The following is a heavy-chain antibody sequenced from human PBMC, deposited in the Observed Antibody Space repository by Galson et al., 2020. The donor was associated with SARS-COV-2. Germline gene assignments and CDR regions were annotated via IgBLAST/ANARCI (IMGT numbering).Heavy chain of an antibody. CDR3: AKGTNYYDSSGYFDY. Sequence: GGSLRLSCAASGFDFSGYAMNWVRQAPGKGLEWVSGISAGGGSTYYADSVKGRFTVSRDNSKTTLYLQMNSLRADDTALYYCAKGTNYYDSSGYFDYWGQGTLVTVSS. CDR2: ISAGGGST. J-gene: IGHJ4*02. D-gene: IGHD3-22*01. CDR1: GFDFSGYA. V-gene: IGHV3-23*01.